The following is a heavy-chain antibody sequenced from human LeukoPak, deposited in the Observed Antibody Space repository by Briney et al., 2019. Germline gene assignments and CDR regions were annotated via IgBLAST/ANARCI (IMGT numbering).Heavy chain of an antibody. V-gene: IGHV3-23*01. Sequence: GGSLRLSCAASGFTFSNFAVSWVRQAPGKGLEWVSAISGSGGSTYYADSVKGRFTISRDNSKNTLYLQMNSLRAEDTAVYYCTTVGLYNILTGHYHDSFDMWGQGTRVTVSS. CDR2: ISGSGGST. J-gene: IGHJ3*02. CDR1: GFTFSNFA. D-gene: IGHD3-9*01. CDR3: TTVGLYNILTGHYHDSFDM.